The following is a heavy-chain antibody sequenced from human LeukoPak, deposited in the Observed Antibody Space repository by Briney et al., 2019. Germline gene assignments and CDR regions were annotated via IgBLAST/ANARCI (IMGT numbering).Heavy chain of an antibody. CDR2: LSGTSGST. CDR3: ARSPRPYGGFLYYFDY. J-gene: IGHJ4*02. V-gene: IGHV3-23*01. Sequence: QAGGSLRLSCAASGFTFSSYAMSWVRQAPGKGLEWVSTLSGTSGSTYYADSVKGRFAISRDNAKNSLYLQMNSLRAEDTAVYYCARSPRPYGGFLYYFDYWGQGTLVTVSS. CDR1: GFTFSSYA. D-gene: IGHD5-12*01.